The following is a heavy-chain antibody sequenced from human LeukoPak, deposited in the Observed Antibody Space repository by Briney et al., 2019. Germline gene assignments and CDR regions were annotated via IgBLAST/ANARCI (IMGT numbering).Heavy chain of an antibody. Sequence: GGSLRLSCAASGFTFSSYAMSWVRQAPGKGLEWVSAISGRGGSTYSADSVKGRFTISRDNSKNTLYLQMNSLRAEGTAVYYCAKDSARLARGEFDPWGQGTLVTVSS. D-gene: IGHD3-10*01. CDR2: ISGRGGST. V-gene: IGHV3-23*01. CDR3: AKDSARLARGEFDP. CDR1: GFTFSSYA. J-gene: IGHJ5*02.